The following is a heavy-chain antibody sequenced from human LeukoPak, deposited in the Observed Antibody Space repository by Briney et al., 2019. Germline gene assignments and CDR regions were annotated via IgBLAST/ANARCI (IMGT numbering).Heavy chain of an antibody. J-gene: IGHJ4*02. CDR3: TRDNNNLFDN. V-gene: IGHV3-7*01. CDR1: GFTFSTYW. CDR2: INPGGSDK. Sequence: PGGSLRLSCAASGFTFSTYWMSWVRQAPGKGLEWVANINPGGSDKYYVDSVRGRFTISRDNAENSLYLQVNSLRAEDTAVYYCTRDNNNLFDNWGQGTLVTVSS. D-gene: IGHD1/OR15-1a*01.